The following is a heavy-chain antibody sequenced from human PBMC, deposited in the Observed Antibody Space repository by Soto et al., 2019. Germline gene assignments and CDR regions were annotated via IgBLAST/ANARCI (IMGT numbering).Heavy chain of an antibody. V-gene: IGHV4-4*02. CDR1: GGSISSSNW. CDR3: ARDVPYCSSTSCYAGWFDP. Sequence: PSETLSLTCSVSGGSISSSNWWSWVRQPPGKGLEWIGEIYHSGSTNYNPSLKSRVTISVDKSKNQFSLKLSSVTAADTAVYYCARDVPYCSSTSCYAGWFDPWGQGTLVTVSS. J-gene: IGHJ5*02. CDR2: IYHSGST. D-gene: IGHD2-2*01.